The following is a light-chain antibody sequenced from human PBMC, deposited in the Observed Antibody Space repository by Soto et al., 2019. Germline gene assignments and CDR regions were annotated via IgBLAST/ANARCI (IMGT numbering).Light chain of an antibody. V-gene: IGLV2-11*01. CDR3: CSYAGTYTLYV. CDR2: DVT. J-gene: IGLJ1*01. CDR1: SSDVGAYNY. Sequence: SVLTQPRSVSGSPGQSVTISCTGTSSDVGAYNYVSWYQQHPGKAPKLMIYDVTKRPSGVPDRFSGSKSGNTASLTISGLQGEDEADYYCCSYAGTYTLYVFGTGTKSPS.